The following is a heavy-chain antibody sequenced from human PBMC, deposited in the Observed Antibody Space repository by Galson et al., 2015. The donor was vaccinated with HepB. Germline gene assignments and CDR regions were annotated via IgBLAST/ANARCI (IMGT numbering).Heavy chain of an antibody. V-gene: IGHV1-2*02. CDR1: GYTFTGYY. Sequence: SVKVSCKASGYTFTGYYMHWVRQAPGQGLEWMGWINPNSGGTNYAQKFQGRVTMTRDTSISTAYMELSRLRSDDTAVYYCARDVWGSITGTSWNWFDPWGQGTLVTVSS. CDR2: INPNSGGT. J-gene: IGHJ5*02. D-gene: IGHD1-7*01. CDR3: ARDVWGSITGTSWNWFDP.